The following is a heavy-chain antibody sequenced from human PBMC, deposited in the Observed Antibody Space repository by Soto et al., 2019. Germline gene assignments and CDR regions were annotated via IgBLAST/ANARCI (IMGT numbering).Heavy chain of an antibody. D-gene: IGHD4-4*01. CDR3: ARDGGVDDYSPFDY. J-gene: IGHJ4*02. V-gene: IGHV1-69*12. CDR2: IIPIFGTA. CDR1: GGTFSSYA. Sequence: QVQLVQSGAEVKKPGSSVKVSCKASGGTFSSYAISWVRQAPGQGLEWMGGIIPIFGTADYAQKFKGRVTITAHESTSAAYMELSSLRSEDTAVYYCARDGGVDDYSPFDYWGQGTLVTVSS.